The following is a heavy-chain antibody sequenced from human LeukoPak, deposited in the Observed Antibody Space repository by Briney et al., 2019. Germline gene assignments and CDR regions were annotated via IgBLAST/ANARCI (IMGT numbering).Heavy chain of an antibody. V-gene: IGHV4-59*01. CDR3: ATMYYYGSGILDP. Sequence: SETLSLTCTVSGGSISSYYWSWIRQPPGKGLEWIGYIYYSGSTNYNPSLKSRVTISVDTSKNKFSLKLSSVTAADTAVYYCATMYYYGSGILDPWGQGTLVTVSS. J-gene: IGHJ5*02. CDR1: GGSISSYY. CDR2: IYYSGST. D-gene: IGHD3-10*01.